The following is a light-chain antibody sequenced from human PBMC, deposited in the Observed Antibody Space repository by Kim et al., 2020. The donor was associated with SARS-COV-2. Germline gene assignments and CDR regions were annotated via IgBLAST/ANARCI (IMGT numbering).Light chain of an antibody. Sequence: SYELTQPPSVSVSPGQTATITCSGDKLDSKYTCWYQQKSGQSPVLVIHQDTRRPSGIPERFSGSTSGNTATLTISGTQAMDEADYFCQAWVSSTAVFGGGTKVTVL. CDR2: QDT. V-gene: IGLV3-1*01. J-gene: IGLJ2*01. CDR3: QAWVSSTAV. CDR1: KLDSKY.